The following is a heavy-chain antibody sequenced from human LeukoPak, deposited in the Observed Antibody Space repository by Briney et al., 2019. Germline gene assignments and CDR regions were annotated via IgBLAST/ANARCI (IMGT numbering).Heavy chain of an antibody. V-gene: IGHV4-34*01. J-gene: IGHJ4*02. D-gene: IGHD7-27*01. Sequence: PSETLSLTCAVYGGSFSGYYWSWIRQPPGKGLERIGEINHSGSTNYNPSLKSRVTISVDTSKNQFSLKLSSVTAADTAVYYCARGRGRWGIDYWGQGTLVTVSS. CDR2: INHSGST. CDR3: ARGRGRWGIDY. CDR1: GGSFSGYY.